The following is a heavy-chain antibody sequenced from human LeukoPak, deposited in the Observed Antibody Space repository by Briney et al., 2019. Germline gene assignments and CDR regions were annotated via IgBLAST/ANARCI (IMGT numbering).Heavy chain of an antibody. V-gene: IGHV3-30*07. CDR1: GFTFSSYA. D-gene: IGHD2-15*01. CDR2: ISYDGSNK. Sequence: GGSLRLSCAASGFTFSSYAMHWVRQAPGKGLEWVAVISYDGSNKYYADSVKGRFTISRDNSKNTLYLQMNSLRAEDTAVYYCARDRHDVVVAAPLDYWGQGTLVTVSS. J-gene: IGHJ4*02. CDR3: ARDRHDVVVAAPLDY.